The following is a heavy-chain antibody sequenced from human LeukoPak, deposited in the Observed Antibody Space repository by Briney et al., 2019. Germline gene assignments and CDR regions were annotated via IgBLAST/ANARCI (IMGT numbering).Heavy chain of an antibody. J-gene: IGHJ4*02. CDR1: GGSISSSSYY. CDR2: IYYSGST. D-gene: IGHD1-26*01. CDR3: ASSGSYYRYDY. V-gene: IGHV4-39*07. Sequence: PSETLSLTCTVSGGSISSSSYYWGWIRQPPGKGLEWIGSIYYSGSTYYNPSLKSRVTISVDTSKNQFSLKLSSVTAADTAVYYCASSGSYYRYDYWGQGTLVTVSS.